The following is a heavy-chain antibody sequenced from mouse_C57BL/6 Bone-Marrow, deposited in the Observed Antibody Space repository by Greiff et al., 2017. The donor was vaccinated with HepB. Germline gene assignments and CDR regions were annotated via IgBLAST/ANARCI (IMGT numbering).Heavy chain of an antibody. CDR1: GYSITSGYY. V-gene: IGHV3-6*01. J-gene: IGHJ1*03. D-gene: IGHD1-1*01. CDR3: ARVPYYYGSNCYWYFDV. CDR2: ISYDGSN. Sequence: ESGPGLVKPSQSLSLTCSVTGYSITSGYYWNWIRQFPGNKLEWMGYISYDGSNNYNPSLKNRISITRDTSKNQFFLKLNSVTTEDTATYYCARVPYYYGSNCYWYFDVWGTGTTVTVSS.